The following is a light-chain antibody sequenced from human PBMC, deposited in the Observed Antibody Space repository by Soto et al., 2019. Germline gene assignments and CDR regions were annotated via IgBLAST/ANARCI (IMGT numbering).Light chain of an antibody. Sequence: DLQMTQSPSSLSASVGDRVTITCRASQGIRNDLGWYQQKPGKAPKRLIYAASSLQSGVSVRFRGSGSWTEFTLTINSLQPEDFASYYCLQYNSYPFTFGPGTKVDLK. V-gene: IGKV1-17*01. CDR1: QGIRND. J-gene: IGKJ3*01. CDR3: LQYNSYPFT. CDR2: AAS.